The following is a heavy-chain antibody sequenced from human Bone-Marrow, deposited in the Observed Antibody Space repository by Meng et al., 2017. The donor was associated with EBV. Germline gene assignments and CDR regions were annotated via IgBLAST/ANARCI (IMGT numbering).Heavy chain of an antibody. CDR3: ARGSQGGGGDCLDY. CDR2: INHSGST. J-gene: IGHJ4*02. V-gene: IGHV4-34*01. Sequence: QVQLQSWGARLCKPSVTLSLTCAVYGGSFSGYYWSWIRQPPGKGLEWIGEINHSGSTNYNPSLKSRVTISVDTSKNQFSLKLSFVTAADTAVYYCARGSQGGGGDCLDYWGQGTLVTVSS. CDR1: GGSFSGYY. D-gene: IGHD2-21*01.